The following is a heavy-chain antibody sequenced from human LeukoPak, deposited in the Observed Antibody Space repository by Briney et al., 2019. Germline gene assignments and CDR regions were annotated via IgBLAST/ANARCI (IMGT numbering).Heavy chain of an antibody. J-gene: IGHJ4*02. CDR3: AHPPSSDAFYFDY. CDR2: IIPIFGTA. V-gene: IGHV1-69*13. Sequence: SVKVSCKASGGTFSSYAISWVRQAPGQGLEWMGGIIPIFGTANYAQKFQGRVTITADESTSTAYMELSSLRSEDTAVYYCAHPPSSDAFYFDYWGQGTRVTVSS. CDR1: GGTFSSYA. D-gene: IGHD3-16*01.